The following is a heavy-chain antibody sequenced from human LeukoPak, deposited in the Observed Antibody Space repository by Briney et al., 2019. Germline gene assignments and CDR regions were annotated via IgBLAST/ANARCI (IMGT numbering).Heavy chain of an antibody. CDR2: IRYDGSNK. CDR1: GFTFSSYG. Sequence: GGSLRLSCAASGFTFSSYGMHWVRQAPGKGLEWVAFIRYDGSNKYYADSVKGRFTISRDNSKSTLYLQMNSLRAEDTAVYYCAKDGIQQQTDNWFDPWGQGTLVTVSS. CDR3: AKDGIQQQTDNWFDP. J-gene: IGHJ5*02. V-gene: IGHV3-30*02. D-gene: IGHD5-18*01.